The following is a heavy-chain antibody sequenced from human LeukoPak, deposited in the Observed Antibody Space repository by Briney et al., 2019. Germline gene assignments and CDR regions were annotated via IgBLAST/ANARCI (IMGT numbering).Heavy chain of an antibody. V-gene: IGHV1-18*01. J-gene: IGHJ6*02. CDR1: GGTFSSYA. CDR2: ISAYNGNT. D-gene: IGHD2-2*01. CDR3: ARDRIVVVPAALYYYYGMDV. Sequence: GASVKVSCKASGGTFSSYAISWVRQAPGQGLEWMGWISAYNGNTNYAQKLQGRVTMTTDTPTSTAYMELRSLRSDDTAVYYCARDRIVVVPAALYYYYGMDVWGQGTTVTVSS.